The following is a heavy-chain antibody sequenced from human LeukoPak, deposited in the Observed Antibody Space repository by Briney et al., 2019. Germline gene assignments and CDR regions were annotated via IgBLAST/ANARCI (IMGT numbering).Heavy chain of an antibody. V-gene: IGHV1-2*02. CDR1: GYTFIGYY. CDR2: TNPNSGGT. Sequence: KVSCKASGYTFIGYYMHWVRHAPGQGLDWMGWTNPNSGGTNYAQKGQGRVNLTRVTSISTAYMELSRLRSDDTAVYYCGRDKVGAKSYWGQGTLVTVYS. D-gene: IGHD1-26*01. CDR3: GRDKVGAKSY. J-gene: IGHJ4*02.